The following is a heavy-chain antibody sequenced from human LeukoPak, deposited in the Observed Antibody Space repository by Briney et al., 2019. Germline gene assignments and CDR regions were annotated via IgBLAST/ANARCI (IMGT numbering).Heavy chain of an antibody. CDR2: IRSSASII. Sequence: GGSLGLSCAASGFTFSSYEMNWVRQAPGKGLEWVSYIRSSASIIYYADSVKGRFTISRHNAKNSLYLQMNSLRAEDTAVYYCARAVGATVYFDYWGQGTLVTVSS. J-gene: IGHJ4*02. V-gene: IGHV3-48*03. D-gene: IGHD1-26*01. CDR1: GFTFSSYE. CDR3: ARAVGATVYFDY.